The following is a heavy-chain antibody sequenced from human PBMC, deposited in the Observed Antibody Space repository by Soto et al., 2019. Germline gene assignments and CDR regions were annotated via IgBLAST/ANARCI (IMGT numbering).Heavy chain of an antibody. V-gene: IGHV3-23*01. CDR1: GFTFSSYA. D-gene: IGHD5-12*01. Sequence: EVQLLQSGGGLVQPGGSLRLSCVASGFTFSSYAMNWVRQAPGKGPEWVSSISATGGSAYYADSVKGRFTISRDNSKNTLNRQMASLRADDTAVYDRAGDRGTSGSDREVFDFWGQGTLVTVSS. CDR2: ISATGGSA. CDR3: AGDRGTSGSDREVFDF. J-gene: IGHJ4*02.